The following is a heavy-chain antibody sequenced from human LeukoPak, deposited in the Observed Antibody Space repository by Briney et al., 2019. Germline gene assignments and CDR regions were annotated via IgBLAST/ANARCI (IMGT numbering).Heavy chain of an antibody. J-gene: IGHJ3*02. CDR1: GGSFSGYY. D-gene: IGHD5-24*01. Sequence: PSETLSLTCAVYGGSFSGYYWSWIRQPPGKGLEWIGEINHSGSTNYNPSLKSRVTISVDTSKNQFSLKLSSVTAADTAVYYCARRDGYGAYDIWGQGTMVTVSS. CDR2: INHSGST. V-gene: IGHV4-34*01. CDR3: ARRDGYGAYDI.